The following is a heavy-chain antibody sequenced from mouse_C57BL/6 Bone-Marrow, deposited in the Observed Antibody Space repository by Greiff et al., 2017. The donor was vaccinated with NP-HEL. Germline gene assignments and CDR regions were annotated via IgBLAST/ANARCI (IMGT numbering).Heavy chain of an antibody. V-gene: IGHV5-9*01. J-gene: IGHJ1*03. Sequence: EVKLMESGGGLVKPGGSLKLSCAASGFTFSSYTMSWVRQTPEKRLEWVATLSGGGGNTYYPDSVKGRFTISRDNAKNTLYLQMSSLRSEDTALYYCASITTVSRYFDVWGTGTTVTVSS. CDR3: ASITTVSRYFDV. CDR1: GFTFSSYT. CDR2: LSGGGGNT. D-gene: IGHD1-1*01.